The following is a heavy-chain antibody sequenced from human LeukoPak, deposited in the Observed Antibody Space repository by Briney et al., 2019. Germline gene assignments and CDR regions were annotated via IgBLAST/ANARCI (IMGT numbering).Heavy chain of an antibody. CDR3: ATLGRNYFDS. CDR2: ISYDGSNK. CDR1: GFTFSSYA. Sequence: GRSLRLSCAASGFTFSSYAMHWVRQAPGKGLEWVAVISYDGSNKYYADSVKGRFTISRDNSKNTLYLQMNSLRAEDTAVYYCATLGRNYFDSWGQGSLVTVSS. V-gene: IGHV3-30-3*01. J-gene: IGHJ4*02. D-gene: IGHD2-15*01.